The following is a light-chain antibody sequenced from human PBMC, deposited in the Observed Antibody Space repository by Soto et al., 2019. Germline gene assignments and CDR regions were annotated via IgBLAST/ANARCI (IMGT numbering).Light chain of an antibody. Sequence: EIVLTQSPGTLSLSPGERATLSCRASQSVTSAYLAWNQQKPGQAPRLLMHGASSRATGIPDRFSGSGSGTDFTLTISRLEPEDFAVYYCQQYGGSPLYTFGQGTKLEIK. J-gene: IGKJ2*01. CDR3: QQYGGSPLYT. V-gene: IGKV3-20*01. CDR1: QSVTSAY. CDR2: GAS.